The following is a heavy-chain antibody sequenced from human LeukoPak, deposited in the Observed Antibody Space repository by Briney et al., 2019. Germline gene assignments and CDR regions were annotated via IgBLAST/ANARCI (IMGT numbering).Heavy chain of an antibody. Sequence: TSETLSLTCTVSGDSINSYAWNWIRQPPGKGLEWIGSIYYSGSTYYNPSLKSRVTISVDTSKNQFSLKLSSVTAADTAVYYCARHHYYGSGSIDYWGQGTLVTVSS. V-gene: IGHV4-59*08. CDR1: GDSINSYA. J-gene: IGHJ4*02. CDR3: ARHHYYGSGSIDY. D-gene: IGHD3-10*01. CDR2: IYYSGST.